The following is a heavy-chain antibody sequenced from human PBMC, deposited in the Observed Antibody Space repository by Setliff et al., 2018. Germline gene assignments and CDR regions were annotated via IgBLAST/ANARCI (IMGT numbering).Heavy chain of an antibody. CDR2: IYSSGRT. V-gene: IGHV4-59*01. D-gene: IGHD3-3*01. J-gene: IGHJ4*02. CDR1: GGSISSYY. CDR3: ARGYYNFLSGYYTPYYFDY. Sequence: PSETLSLTCTVSGGSISSYYWIWIRQPPGKGLEWIGYIYSSGRTNYNPSLKSRVTLSVDTSNNQFSLKLSSVTAADTAVYFCARGYYNFLSGYYTPYYFDYWGQGTLVTVSS.